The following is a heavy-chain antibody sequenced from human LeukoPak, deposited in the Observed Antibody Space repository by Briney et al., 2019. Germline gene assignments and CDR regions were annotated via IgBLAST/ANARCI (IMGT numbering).Heavy chain of an antibody. CDR3: ARESMIVVDTFDY. Sequence: SETLSLTCTVSGGSISSSSYYWDWIRQPPGKGLEWIGYIYYSGSTYYNPSLKSRVTISVDTSKNQFSLKLSSVTAADTAVYYCARESMIVVDTFDYWGQGTLVTVSS. V-gene: IGHV4-30-4*08. D-gene: IGHD3-22*01. J-gene: IGHJ4*02. CDR2: IYYSGST. CDR1: GGSISSSSYY.